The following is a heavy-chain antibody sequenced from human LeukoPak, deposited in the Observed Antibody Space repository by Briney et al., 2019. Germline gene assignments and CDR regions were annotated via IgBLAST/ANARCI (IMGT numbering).Heavy chain of an antibody. D-gene: IGHD1-26*01. CDR2: INHSGST. CDR3: ARATMVAGYYYFDY. J-gene: IGHJ4*02. V-gene: IGHV4-34*01. Sequence: SETLSLTCAVYGGSFSGYYWSWIRQPPGKGLEWIGEINHSGSTNYNPSLKSRVTISVDTSKNQFSLKLSSVTAADTAVYYCARATMVAGYYYFDYWGQGTLVTVSS. CDR1: GGSFSGYY.